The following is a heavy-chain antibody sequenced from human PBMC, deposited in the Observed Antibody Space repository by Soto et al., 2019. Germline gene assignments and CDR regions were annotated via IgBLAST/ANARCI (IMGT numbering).Heavy chain of an antibody. CDR3: AREASGYDF. J-gene: IGHJ1*01. CDR2: IIPVFGRP. Sequence: SVTVSCKASGGTFSSFGISWVRQAPGQGLEWMGGIIPVFGRPNYAQRFRGRLTITADESTNTSYMELIDLTSEDTAVYYCAREASGYDFWGQGTQVTVSS. V-gene: IGHV1-69*13. CDR1: GGTFSSFG. D-gene: IGHD5-12*01.